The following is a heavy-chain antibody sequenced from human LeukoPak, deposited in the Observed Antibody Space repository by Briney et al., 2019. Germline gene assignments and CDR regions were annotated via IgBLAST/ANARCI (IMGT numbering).Heavy chain of an antibody. CDR2: IYYDGST. CDR1: GGSISSRSYY. D-gene: IGHD3-3*01. Sequence: SETLSLTCTVSGGSISSRSYYWDWIRQSPGKGLEWIGNIYYDGSTNYNPSLKSRVTISVDTSKNQFSLKLSSVTAADTAVYYCARFLEWSTYNHWFDPWGQGTLVTVSS. CDR3: ARFLEWSTYNHWFDP. V-gene: IGHV4-39*07. J-gene: IGHJ5*02.